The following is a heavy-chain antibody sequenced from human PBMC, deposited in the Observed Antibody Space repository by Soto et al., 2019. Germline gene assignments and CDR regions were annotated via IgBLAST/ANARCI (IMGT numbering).Heavy chain of an antibody. J-gene: IGHJ3*02. D-gene: IGHD3-10*01. CDR1: GGTLSDHG. V-gene: IGHV1-69*06. Sequence: QVQLEQSGAEVKKPGSSVKISCKASGGTLSDHGVSWLRQAPGQGLEWVGGTIPVFNTAKYAPKFQGGVTIAADKSPNLAYMELGSLRSDDTAIYYCARGVYGSGNYYTGPSAFDIWGQGTLVIVS. CDR3: ARGVYGSGNYYTGPSAFDI. CDR2: TIPVFNTA.